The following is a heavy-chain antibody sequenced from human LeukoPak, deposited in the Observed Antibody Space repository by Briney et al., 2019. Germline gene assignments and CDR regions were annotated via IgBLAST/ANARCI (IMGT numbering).Heavy chain of an antibody. Sequence: GGSLRLSCAASGFTFSDYYMGWIRQAPGKGLEWVSYITSNGRSAYYAASVKGRFTISRDNAKNSLYLQMNSLRAEDTAVYYRARGQSAAGFRNWNYFGDYWGQGTLVTVSS. CDR2: ITSNGRSA. CDR1: GFTFSDYY. V-gene: IGHV3-11*04. D-gene: IGHD1-7*01. CDR3: ARGQSAAGFRNWNYFGDY. J-gene: IGHJ4*02.